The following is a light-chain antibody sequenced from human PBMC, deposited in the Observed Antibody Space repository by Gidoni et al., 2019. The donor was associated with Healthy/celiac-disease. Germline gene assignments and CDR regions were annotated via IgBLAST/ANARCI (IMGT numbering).Light chain of an antibody. CDR2: QDS. Sequence: SYELTQPPSVSVSPGQTASITCSGDKLGDKYACWYQQKPGKSPVLVIYQDSKRPSGIPERFSGSNYGNTATLTISGTQAMDEADYYCQAWDSSPHVVFGGGTKLTVL. J-gene: IGLJ2*01. CDR3: QAWDSSPHVV. CDR1: KLGDKY. V-gene: IGLV3-1*01.